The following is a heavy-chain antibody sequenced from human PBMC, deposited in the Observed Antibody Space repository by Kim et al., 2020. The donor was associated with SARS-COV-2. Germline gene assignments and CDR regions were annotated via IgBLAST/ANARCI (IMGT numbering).Heavy chain of an antibody. D-gene: IGHD1-1*01. Sequence: SVKVSCKASGGTFSSYAITWVRQAPGQGLEWMGGIIPMSATTNYAQKFQGRVTITADESTSTAYMELSSLISDDTAVYFCARYIRKQLLCGMDVWGQGTTVTVSS. CDR2: IIPMSATT. J-gene: IGHJ6*02. V-gene: IGHV1-69*13. CDR1: GGTFSSYA. CDR3: ARYIRKQLLCGMDV.